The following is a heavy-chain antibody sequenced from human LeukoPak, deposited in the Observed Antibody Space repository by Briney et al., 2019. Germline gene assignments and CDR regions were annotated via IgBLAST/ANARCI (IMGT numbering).Heavy chain of an antibody. D-gene: IGHD3-16*01. J-gene: IGHJ5*02. V-gene: IGHV3-30-3*01. CDR2: ISYDGSNK. CDR3: ARDYYDYVWGSNPAGFDP. Sequence: GRSLRLSCAASGFTFSSYAMHWVRQAPGKGLEWVAVISYDGSNKYYADSVKGRFTISRDNSKNTLYLQMNSLRAEDTAVYYCARDYYDYVWGSNPAGFDPWGQGTLVTVSS. CDR1: GFTFSSYA.